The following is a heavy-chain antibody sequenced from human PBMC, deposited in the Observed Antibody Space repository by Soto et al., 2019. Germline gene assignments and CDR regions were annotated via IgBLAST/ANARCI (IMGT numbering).Heavy chain of an antibody. D-gene: IGHD3-22*01. CDR3: AREVASYDRSGFFDY. V-gene: IGHV4-4*07. J-gene: IGHJ4*02. CDR2: IYTSGST. CDR1: GGSISSYY. Sequence: SETLSFTCTVSGGSISSYYWSWIRQPAGKGLEWIGRIYTSGSTNYNPSLKGRFTISRDNSKNTLYLQMHSLRADDTAVYYCAREVASYDRSGFFDYWGQGALVTVSS.